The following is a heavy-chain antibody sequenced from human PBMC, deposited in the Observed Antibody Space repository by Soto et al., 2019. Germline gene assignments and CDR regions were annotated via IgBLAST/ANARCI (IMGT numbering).Heavy chain of an antibody. J-gene: IGHJ4*02. Sequence: RLSCSASGFTFRSYAMHWVRQAPGKGLEYVSAISSNGGSTYYADSVKGRFTISRDNSKNTLYLQMSSLRAEDTAVYYCVKDHPPIAAAGSSDYWGQGTLVTVSS. CDR3: VKDHPPIAAAGSSDY. CDR1: GFTFRSYA. V-gene: IGHV3-64D*06. D-gene: IGHD6-13*01. CDR2: ISSNGGST.